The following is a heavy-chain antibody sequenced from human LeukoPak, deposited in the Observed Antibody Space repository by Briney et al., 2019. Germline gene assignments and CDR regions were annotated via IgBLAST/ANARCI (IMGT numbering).Heavy chain of an antibody. J-gene: IGHJ5*02. CDR2: MNPNSGNT. Sequence: ASVKVSCKASGYTFTSYGINWVRQATGQGLEWMGWMNPNSGNTGYAQKFQGRVTMTRNTSISTAYMELSSLRSEDTAVYYCARGNRGPVTIFGVVIIARNWFDPWGQGTLVTVSS. CDR3: ARGNRGPVTIFGVVIIARNWFDP. D-gene: IGHD3-3*01. V-gene: IGHV1-8*02. CDR1: GYTFTSYG.